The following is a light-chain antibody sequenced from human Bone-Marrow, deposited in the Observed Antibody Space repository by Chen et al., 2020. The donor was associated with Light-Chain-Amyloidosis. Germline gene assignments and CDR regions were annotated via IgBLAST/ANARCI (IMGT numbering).Light chain of an antibody. CDR1: DLPTKY. CDR3: QSADSSGTYEVI. Sequence: SYELTQPPSVYVSPGQTARITCSGDDLPTKYAYWYQQKPGQAPVLVIHRDTERPSGISERFSGSSEGTTATLTISGGQAEDEADYHCQSADSSGTYEVIFGGGTKLTVL. CDR2: RDT. J-gene: IGLJ2*01. V-gene: IGLV3-25*03.